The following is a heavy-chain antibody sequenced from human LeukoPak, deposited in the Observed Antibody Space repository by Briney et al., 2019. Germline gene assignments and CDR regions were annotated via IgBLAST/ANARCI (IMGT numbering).Heavy chain of an antibody. J-gene: IGHJ4*02. CDR3: ARDKYYDFWSGVDY. D-gene: IGHD3-3*01. Sequence: GGSLRLSCAASGFTFSDYYMSWIRQAPGKGLEWVSYISSSGSTIYYADSVKGRFTISRDDAKNSLYLQMNSLRAEDTAVYYCARDKYYDFWSGVDYWGQGTLVTVSS. CDR2: ISSSGSTI. CDR1: GFTFSDYY. V-gene: IGHV3-11*04.